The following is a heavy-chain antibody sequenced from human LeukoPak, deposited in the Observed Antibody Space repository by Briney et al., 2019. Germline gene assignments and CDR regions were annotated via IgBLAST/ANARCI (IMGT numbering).Heavy chain of an antibody. CDR1: GGSISSYY. CDR2: IYYSGST. Sequence: SETLSLTCTVSGGSISSYYWSWIRQPPGKGLEWIGYIYYSGSTNYNPSLKSRVTISVDTSKNQFSLKLSSVTAADTAVYYCARVESSSSGLSYYYYYMDVWGKGTTVTVSS. D-gene: IGHD6-6*01. CDR3: ARVESSSSGLSYYYYYMDV. V-gene: IGHV4-59*01. J-gene: IGHJ6*03.